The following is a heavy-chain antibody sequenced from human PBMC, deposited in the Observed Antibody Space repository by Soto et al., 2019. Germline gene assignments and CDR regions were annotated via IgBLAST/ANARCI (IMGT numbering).Heavy chain of an antibody. D-gene: IGHD2-15*01. J-gene: IGHJ4*02. CDR1: GYSISSGYY. CDR2: IYHSGST. V-gene: IGHV4-38-2*01. CDR3: ARVVRPSYFDY. Sequence: SETLSLTCAVSGYSISSGYYWGWIRQPPGKGLEWIGSIYHSGSTYYNPSLKSRATISVDTSKNQFSLKLSSVTAADTAVYYCARVVRPSYFDYWGQGTLVTVSS.